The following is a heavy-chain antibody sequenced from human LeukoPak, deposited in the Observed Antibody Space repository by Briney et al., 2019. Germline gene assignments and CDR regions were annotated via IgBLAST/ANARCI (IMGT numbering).Heavy chain of an antibody. CDR1: GGSISSGGYS. CDR2: IYHSGST. Sequence: PSETLSLTCAVSGGSISSGGYSWSWIRQPPGKGLEGIGYIYHSGSTYYNPSRKSRVTISVDRSKNQFSLKLSSVTAADTAVYYCGRGTTVTTKFDYWGQGTLVTVSS. V-gene: IGHV4-30-2*01. CDR3: GRGTTVTTKFDY. D-gene: IGHD4-17*01. J-gene: IGHJ4*02.